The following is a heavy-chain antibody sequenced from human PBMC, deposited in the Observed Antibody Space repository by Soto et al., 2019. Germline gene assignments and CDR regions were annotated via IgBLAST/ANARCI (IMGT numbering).Heavy chain of an antibody. CDR3: ARETYYYDSSGYYRPFDY. V-gene: IGHV1-18*04. CDR2: ISAYNGNT. D-gene: IGHD3-22*01. Sequence: GASVKVSCKASGYTFTSYGISWVRQAPGQGLEWIGWISAYNGNTNYAQKLQGRVTMTTDTSTSTAYMELRSLRSDDTAVYYCARETYYYDSSGYYRPFDYWGQGTLVTVSS. J-gene: IGHJ4*02. CDR1: GYTFTSYG.